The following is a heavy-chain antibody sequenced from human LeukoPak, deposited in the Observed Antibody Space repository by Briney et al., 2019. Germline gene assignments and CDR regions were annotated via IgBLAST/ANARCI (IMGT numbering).Heavy chain of an antibody. CDR1: GGSISSYY. CDR3: ARDSGRGQLRFLEWLLVGYMDV. J-gene: IGHJ6*03. V-gene: IGHV4-59*12. Sequence: SETLSLTCTVSGGSISSYYWSWIQQPPGKGLEWIGYIYYSGSTNYNPSLKSRVTISVDTSKNQFSLKLSSVTAADTAVYYCARDSGRGQLRFLEWLLVGYMDVWGKGTTVTVSS. CDR2: IYYSGST. D-gene: IGHD3-3*01.